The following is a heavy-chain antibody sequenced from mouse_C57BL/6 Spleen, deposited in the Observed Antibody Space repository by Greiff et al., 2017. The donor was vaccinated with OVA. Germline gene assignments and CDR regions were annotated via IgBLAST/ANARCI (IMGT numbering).Heavy chain of an antibody. CDR2: IDPSDSYT. D-gene: IGHD4-1*01. CDR1: GYTFTSYW. J-gene: IGHJ1*03. Sequence: QVQLQQPGAELVMPGASVKLSCKASGYTFTSYWMHWVKQRPGQGLEWIGEIDPSDSYTNYNQKFKGKSTLTVDKSSSTAYMQLSSLTSEDSAVYYCASGLGPLCFDVWGTGTTVTVSS. V-gene: IGHV1-69*01. CDR3: ASGLGPLCFDV.